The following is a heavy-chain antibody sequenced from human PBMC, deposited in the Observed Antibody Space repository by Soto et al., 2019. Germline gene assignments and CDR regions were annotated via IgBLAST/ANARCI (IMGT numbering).Heavy chain of an antibody. CDR1: GFTFSSYA. D-gene: IGHD3-10*01. CDR2: ISGSGGST. J-gene: IGHJ6*02. Sequence: GGSLRLSCAASGFTFSSYAMSWVRQAPGKGLEWVSAISGSGGSTYYSDSVKGRFTISRDNSKNTLYLQMNSLRAEDTAVYYCAKTRGSGTSSPFYGMDVWGQGTTVTVSS. V-gene: IGHV3-23*01. CDR3: AKTRGSGTSSPFYGMDV.